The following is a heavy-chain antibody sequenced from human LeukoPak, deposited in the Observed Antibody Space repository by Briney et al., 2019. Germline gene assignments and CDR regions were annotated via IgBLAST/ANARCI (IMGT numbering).Heavy chain of an antibody. CDR1: GGSISSGGYY. D-gene: IGHD3-10*01. J-gene: IGHJ5*02. CDR2: IYHSGST. V-gene: IGHV4-30-2*01. CDR3: ARDYYGSGRNWFDP. Sequence: SQTLSLTCTVSGGSISSGGYYWSWIRQPPGKGLEWIGYIYHSGSTYYNPSLKSRVTISVDRSKNQFSLKLSSVTAADTAVYYCARDYYGSGRNWFDPWGQGTLVTVSS.